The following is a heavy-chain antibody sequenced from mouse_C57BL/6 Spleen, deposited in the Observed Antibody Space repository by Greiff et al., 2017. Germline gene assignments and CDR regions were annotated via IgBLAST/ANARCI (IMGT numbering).Heavy chain of an antibody. J-gene: IGHJ3*01. CDR1: GFNIKDDY. Sequence: VQLQQSGPELVRPGASVKLSCTASGFNIKDDYMHWVKQRPEQGLEWIGWIDPENGDTEYASKFQGKATITADTSSITAYLQLRSLTSEDTAVYDCTTAEGFAGWGQGTLVTVSA. CDR2: IDPENGDT. V-gene: IGHV14-4*01. CDR3: TTAEGFAG.